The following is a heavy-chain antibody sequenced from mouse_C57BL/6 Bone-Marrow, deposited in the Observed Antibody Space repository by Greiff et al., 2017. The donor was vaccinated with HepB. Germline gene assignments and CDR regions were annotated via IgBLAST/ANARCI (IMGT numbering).Heavy chain of an antibody. CDR1: GYSITSGYY. V-gene: IGHV3-6*01. Sequence: VQLQQSGPGLVKPSQSLSLTCSVTGYSITSGYYWNWIRQFPGNKLEWMGYISYDGSNNYNPSLKNPISVTRDPSKNQFFLKLNSLTTEDTATYDCARWRRGYAIDYWGQGTSVTVSS. CDR2: ISYDGSN. CDR3: ARWRRGYAIDY. J-gene: IGHJ4*01.